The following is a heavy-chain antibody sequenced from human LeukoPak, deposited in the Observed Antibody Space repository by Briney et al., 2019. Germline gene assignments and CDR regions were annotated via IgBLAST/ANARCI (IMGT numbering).Heavy chain of an antibody. V-gene: IGHV3-7*03. Sequence: GGSLRLSCATSGFTFSSSWMSWVRQAPGKGLECVANIKEDGREKYYVDSVKGRFTISRDNAKNSLYLQMNSLRAEDTAVYYCARATPYSSLSYWGQGTLVTVSS. D-gene: IGHD6-13*01. CDR2: IKEDGREK. J-gene: IGHJ4*02. CDR1: GFTFSSSW. CDR3: ARATPYSSLSY.